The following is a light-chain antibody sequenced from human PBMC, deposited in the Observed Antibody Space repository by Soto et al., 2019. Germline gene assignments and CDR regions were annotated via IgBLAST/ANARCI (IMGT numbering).Light chain of an antibody. CDR3: QQYYSAPWT. Sequence: LCEGGSFHCTSSQNVLYSSNNKNYLAWYQQKLGQPPKLLIRWASTRESGFPDRFSGSVAVTDLNLTSSSLQAEDVAVYNCQQYYSAPWTFGQGTKVDIK. V-gene: IGKV4-1*01. J-gene: IGKJ1*01. CDR2: WAS. CDR1: QNVLYSSNNKNY.